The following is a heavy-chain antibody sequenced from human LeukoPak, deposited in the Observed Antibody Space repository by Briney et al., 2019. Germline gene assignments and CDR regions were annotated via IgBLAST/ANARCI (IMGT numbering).Heavy chain of an antibody. J-gene: IGHJ4*02. CDR2: ISSSGSTI. CDR3: ARDSPTIFCTSPSCYLSYFDY. V-gene: IGHV3-11*04. D-gene: IGHD2-2*01. CDR1: GFTFSDYY. Sequence: PGGSLRLSCAASGFTFSDYYMSWIRQAPGKGLEWVSYISSSGSTIYYADSVKGRFTISRDNSKNTLYLQMYSLRAEDTAVYYCARDSPTIFCTSPSCYLSYFDYWGQGTLVTVSS.